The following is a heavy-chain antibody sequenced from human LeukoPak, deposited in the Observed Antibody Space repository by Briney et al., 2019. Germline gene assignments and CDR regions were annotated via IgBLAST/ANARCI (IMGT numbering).Heavy chain of an antibody. CDR3: AKDYSSGWFRYFDY. V-gene: IGHV3-23*01. Sequence: GGSLRLSCAASGFTFSSYAMNWVRQAPGKGLEWVSAISGSGGSTYYADSVKGRFTISRDNSKNTLYLQMNSLRAEDTAVYYCAKDYSSGWFRYFDYWGQGTLVTVSS. D-gene: IGHD6-19*01. J-gene: IGHJ4*02. CDR2: ISGSGGST. CDR1: GFTFSSYA.